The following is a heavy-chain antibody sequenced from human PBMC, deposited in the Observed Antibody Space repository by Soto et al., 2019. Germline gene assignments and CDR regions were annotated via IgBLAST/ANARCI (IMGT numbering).Heavy chain of an antibody. J-gene: IGHJ4*02. CDR3: AREGYYGSRSYNY. Sequence: QVPLVQSGAELKKPGAAVKVSCKASGYIFINYGINWVRQAPGQGLEWMGWINPVNGDTKYSQKFQGRVTIARDTSASTAYMELSSLRSEDTAVFYCAREGYYGSRSYNYWGQGTLVTVSS. CDR2: INPVNGDT. V-gene: IGHV1-3*01. D-gene: IGHD3-10*01. CDR1: GYIFINYG.